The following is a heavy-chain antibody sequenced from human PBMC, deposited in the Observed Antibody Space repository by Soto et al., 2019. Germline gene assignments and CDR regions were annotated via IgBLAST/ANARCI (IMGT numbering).Heavy chain of an antibody. CDR2: IRYSGTT. V-gene: IGHV4-39*01. J-gene: IGHJ5*02. D-gene: IGHD5-12*01. Sequence: SETLSLTCTVSGASISSSSYDWGWIRQPPGKGPEWIGSIRYSGTTYYSVSLKSRVTISVDTSENQLSLKLTSVTAADTALYYCARHDRKAVPSTMGWFDPWGQGILVTVS. CDR3: ARHDRKAVPSTMGWFDP. CDR1: GASISSSSYD.